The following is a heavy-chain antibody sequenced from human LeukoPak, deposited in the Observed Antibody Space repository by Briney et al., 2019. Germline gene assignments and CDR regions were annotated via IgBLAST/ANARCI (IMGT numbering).Heavy chain of an antibody. V-gene: IGHV3-21*01. Sequence: GGSLRLSCAAPGFTFSSYSMNWVRQAPGKGLEWVSSISSSSSYIYYADSVKGRFTISRDNAKNSLYLQMNSLRAEDTAVYYCARALPRAFDYWGQGTLVTVSS. J-gene: IGHJ4*02. CDR3: ARALPRAFDY. CDR2: ISSSSSYI. CDR1: GFTFSSYS.